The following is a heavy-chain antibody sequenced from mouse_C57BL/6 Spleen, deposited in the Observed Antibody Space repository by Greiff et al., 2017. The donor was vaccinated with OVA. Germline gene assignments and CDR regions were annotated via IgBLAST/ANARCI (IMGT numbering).Heavy chain of an antibody. D-gene: IGHD1-1*01. J-gene: IGHJ1*03. CDR1: GYTFTDYY. CDR2: IFPGSGST. V-gene: IGHV1-75*01. CDR3: ARINYYGSSYGYFDV. Sequence: QVQLQQSGPELVKPGASVKISCKASGYTFTDYYINWVTQRPGQGLEWIGWIFPGSGSTYYNEKFKGKATLTVDKSSSTAYMLLSSLTSEDSAVYFCARINYYGSSYGYFDVWGTGTTVTVSS.